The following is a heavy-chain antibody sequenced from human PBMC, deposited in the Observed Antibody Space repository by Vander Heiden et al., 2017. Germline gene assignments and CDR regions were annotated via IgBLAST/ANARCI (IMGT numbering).Heavy chain of an antibody. CDR2: ISYDGNNK. Sequence: QVQLVESGGGVVQPGRSLRLSCAASGFTFSTYAMHGVRQAPGKGLEWVAVISYDGNNKYNADSVKGRFTISRDNSKNTLYLQMNSLRAEDTAVYYCARDRDCSSTSCYNAFDIWGQGTLVTVSS. D-gene: IGHD2-2*02. V-gene: IGHV3-30-3*01. CDR3: ARDRDCSSTSCYNAFDI. J-gene: IGHJ3*02. CDR1: GFTFSTYA.